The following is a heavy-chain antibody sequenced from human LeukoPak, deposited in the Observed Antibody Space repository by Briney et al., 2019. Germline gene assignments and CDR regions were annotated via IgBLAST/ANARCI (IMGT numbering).Heavy chain of an antibody. CDR2: ISSSSSYI. V-gene: IGHV3-21*03. J-gene: IGHJ6*03. CDR1: GFTFSSYS. CDR3: AWLRFYYYYYMDV. D-gene: IGHD5-12*01. Sequence: PGGSLRLSCAASGFTFSSYSMNWVRQAPGKGLEWVSSISSSSSYIYYADSVKGRFTISRDNAKNSLYLQMNSLKTEDTAVYYCAWLRFYYYYYMDVWGKGTTVTVSS.